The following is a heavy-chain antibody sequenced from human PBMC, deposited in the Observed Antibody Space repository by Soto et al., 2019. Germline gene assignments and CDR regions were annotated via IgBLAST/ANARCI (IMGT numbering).Heavy chain of an antibody. Sequence: QVQLVQSGAEVKKPGASVKVSCKASGYTFTGFYLHWVRQAPGQGLEWMGWINPNTGDSSYAQKFQGRVTMTRDMSISTAYMDLSSLTFDDTAVYYCARDLGSDTIFGALRYWGQGTLVTVSS. CDR2: INPNTGDS. V-gene: IGHV1-2*02. CDR1: GYTFTGFY. CDR3: ARDLGSDTIFGALRY. D-gene: IGHD3-3*01. J-gene: IGHJ4*02.